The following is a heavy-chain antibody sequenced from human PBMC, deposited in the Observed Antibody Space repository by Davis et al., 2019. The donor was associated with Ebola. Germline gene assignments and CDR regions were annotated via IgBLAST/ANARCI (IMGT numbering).Heavy chain of an antibody. CDR3: ARDFDGGNYYFDY. Sequence: SVKVSCKTSGGSFSSHPISWVRQAPRQGLEWMGGIIPIYDTPHYAQKFQGRITITADASTSTAYMELSSLRSEDTATYFCARDFDGGNYYFDYWGPGTPVTVSS. D-gene: IGHD3-9*01. CDR2: IIPIYDTP. V-gene: IGHV1-69*13. J-gene: IGHJ4*02. CDR1: GGSFSSHP.